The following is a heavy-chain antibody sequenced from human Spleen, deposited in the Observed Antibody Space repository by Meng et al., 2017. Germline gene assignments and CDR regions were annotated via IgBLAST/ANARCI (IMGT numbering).Heavy chain of an antibody. CDR3: VRETTYTVTFDS. V-gene: IGHV3-74*01. CDR2: INSDGSST. Sequence: VQLVESGGGLVKPGGSLRLSCAASGFTFSTYWMHWVRQAPGKGLVWVSRINSDGSSTNYADSVKGRFTSSRDNAKNMLFLQMDSLRAEDTAVYYCVRETTYTVTFDSWGQGTLVTVSS. D-gene: IGHD4-11*01. CDR1: GFTFSTYW. J-gene: IGHJ4*02.